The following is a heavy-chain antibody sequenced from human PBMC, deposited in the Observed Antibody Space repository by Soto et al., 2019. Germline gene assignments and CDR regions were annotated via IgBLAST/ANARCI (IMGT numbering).Heavy chain of an antibody. D-gene: IGHD5-18*01. J-gene: IGHJ4*02. Sequence: QLQLQESGPGLVKPSETLSLTCTVSGGSISSSSYYWGWIRQPPGKGLEWIGSIYYSGSTYYNPSLKSRVTIAVDTSQNQFSLKLSSVTAADTAVYYCARQSWGYSYGPGGYWGQGTLVTVSS. CDR2: IYYSGST. CDR1: GGSISSSSYY. V-gene: IGHV4-39*01. CDR3: ARQSWGYSYGPGGY.